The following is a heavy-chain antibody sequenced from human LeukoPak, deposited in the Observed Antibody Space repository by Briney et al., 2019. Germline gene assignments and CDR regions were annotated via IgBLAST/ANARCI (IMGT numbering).Heavy chain of an antibody. CDR3: ARQYSGDYYYYYMDV. Sequence: PSETLSLTCTVSGGSISSGDYYWSWIRQPPGKGLEWIGYIYYSGSTYYNPSLKSRVTISIDTSQNHFSLKVTSVTAADTAAYYCARQYSGDYYYYYMDVWGKGTTVTVSS. J-gene: IGHJ6*03. CDR1: GGSISSGDYY. D-gene: IGHD2-21*01. V-gene: IGHV4-30-4*08. CDR2: IYYSGST.